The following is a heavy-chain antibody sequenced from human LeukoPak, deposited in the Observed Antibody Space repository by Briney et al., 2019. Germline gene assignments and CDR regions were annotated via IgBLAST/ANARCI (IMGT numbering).Heavy chain of an antibody. V-gene: IGHV4-61*02. J-gene: IGHJ6*03. Sequence: PSETLSLTCTVSGGSISSGSYYWSWIRQPAGKGLEWIGRIYTRGRTNYHPSLNGRVPISVDTSKNQFSLKLSSVTAADTAVYYCAGLGTTTGYYYMDVWGKGTTVTVSS. CDR1: GGSISSGSYY. D-gene: IGHD7-27*01. CDR2: IYTRGRT. CDR3: AGLGTTTGYYYMDV.